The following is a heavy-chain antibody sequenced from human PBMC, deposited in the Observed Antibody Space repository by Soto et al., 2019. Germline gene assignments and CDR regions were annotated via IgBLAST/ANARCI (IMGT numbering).Heavy chain of an antibody. D-gene: IGHD3-22*01. CDR2: ISYDGSTK. CDR3: AKRAYDASGSTNPHFDY. J-gene: IGHJ4*02. Sequence: PGGSLRLSCAASGFTFGSYGMPWVSLDLGKGLEWVAFISYDGSTKYYVDSVKGRFTISRDNSKNTLYLQMTSLRAEGTSIFYCAKRAYDASGSTNPHFDYWGQGT. CDR1: GFTFGSYG. V-gene: IGHV3-30*18.